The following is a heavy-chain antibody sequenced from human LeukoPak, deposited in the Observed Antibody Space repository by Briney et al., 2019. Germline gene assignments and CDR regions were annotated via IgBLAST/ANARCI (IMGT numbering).Heavy chain of an antibody. Sequence: SETLSLTCTVSGGSISSSSYYWGWIRQPPGKGLESIGSIYYRGSTYYDPSLKSRVIISVDTSKNQFSLKLSSVTATDTAVYYCATLVYSSSWSFDYWGQGTLVSVSS. CDR2: IYYRGST. D-gene: IGHD6-13*01. CDR1: GGSISSSSYY. V-gene: IGHV4-39*01. CDR3: ATLVYSSSWSFDY. J-gene: IGHJ4*02.